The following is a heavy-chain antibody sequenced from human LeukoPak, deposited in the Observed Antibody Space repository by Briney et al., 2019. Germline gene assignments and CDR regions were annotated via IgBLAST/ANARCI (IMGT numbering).Heavy chain of an antibody. J-gene: IGHJ2*01. CDR3: AGHFDYGDYGLRYFDL. CDR2: IYYSGGT. V-gene: IGHV4-59*01. Sequence: SETLSLTCTVSGGPISSYYWSWIRQPPGKGLEWIGYIYYSGGTNYNPSLKSRVTISVDTSKNQFSLKLSSVTAADTAVYYCAGHFDYGDYGLRYFDLWGRGTLVTVSS. CDR1: GGPISSYY. D-gene: IGHD4-17*01.